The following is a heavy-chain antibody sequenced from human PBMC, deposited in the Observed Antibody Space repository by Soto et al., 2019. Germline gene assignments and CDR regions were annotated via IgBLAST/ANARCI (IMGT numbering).Heavy chain of an antibody. Sequence: EVQLVESGGGLVKPGGSLRLSCAASGFSFRTTWMAWVLQAPGKGREWVGRIKSKSAGERTDYADPVECRFTISRDDSKDTLFRHINSIETGDIAVHYFSTGSPYSRSVSEYRGEGTIVHVSS. CDR2: IKSKSAGERT. CDR1: GFSFRTTW. V-gene: IGHV3-15*05. D-gene: IGHD1-26*01. CDR3: STGSPYSRSVSEY. J-gene: IGHJ4*02.